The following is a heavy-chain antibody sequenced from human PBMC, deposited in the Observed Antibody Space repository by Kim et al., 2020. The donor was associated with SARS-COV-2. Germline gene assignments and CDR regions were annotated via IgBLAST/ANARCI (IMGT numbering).Heavy chain of an antibody. Sequence: SETLSLTCTVSGGSISSSSYYWGWIRQHPGKGLEWIGYIYYSGSTYYNPSLKSRVTISVDTSKNQFSLKLSSVTAADTAVYYCARTRITMIVVVTHFDYWGQGTLVTVSS. CDR2: IYYSGST. J-gene: IGHJ4*02. CDR1: GGSISSSSYY. D-gene: IGHD3-22*01. V-gene: IGHV4-31*03. CDR3: ARTRITMIVVVTHFDY.